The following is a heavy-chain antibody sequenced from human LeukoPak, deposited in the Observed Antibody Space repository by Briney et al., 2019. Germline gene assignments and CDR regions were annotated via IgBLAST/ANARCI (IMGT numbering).Heavy chain of an antibody. V-gene: IGHV1-24*01. CDR2: FVPEDDET. CDR3: ATIAPGDLFDS. CDR1: GSTLTEFS. D-gene: IGHD7-27*01. J-gene: IGHJ4*02. Sequence: ASVKVSCKVSGSTLTEFSIHWVRQAPGKVLEWMGGFVPEDDETIYAQSFQGRVTMTEDTSTDTAYMELSSLRSEDTAMYYCATIAPGDLFDSWGQGTLVTVSS.